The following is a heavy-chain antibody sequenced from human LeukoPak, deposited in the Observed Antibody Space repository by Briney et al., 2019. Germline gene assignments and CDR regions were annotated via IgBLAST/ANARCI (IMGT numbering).Heavy chain of an antibody. V-gene: IGHV3-30-3*01. J-gene: IGHJ3*02. Sequence: GGSLRLYCAASGFTFSSYAMHWVRQAPGKGLEGGAVISFDGSNKYYADSVKGRFTISRDNSKNKLYLQMNSLRTEHTAVYYCARGVGFSHDAFDIWSQGTMVTVSS. CDR3: ARGVGFSHDAFDI. CDR1: GFTFSSYA. CDR2: ISFDGSNK. D-gene: IGHD2-15*01.